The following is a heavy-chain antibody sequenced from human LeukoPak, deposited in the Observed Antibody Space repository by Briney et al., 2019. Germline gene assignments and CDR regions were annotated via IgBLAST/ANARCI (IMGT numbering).Heavy chain of an antibody. CDR2: IKHDGSEK. CDR3: ARDRHVPGLYYYYMDV. V-gene: IGHV3-7*01. Sequence: GGSLRLSCAASGFTFSSYWMTWARQAPGKGLEWVANIKHDGSEKYYVDSVKGRFTISRDNAKNSLYLQMNSLRAEDTAVYFCARDRHVPGLYYYYMDVWGKGTTVIVS. D-gene: IGHD6-6*01. J-gene: IGHJ6*03. CDR1: GFTFSSYW.